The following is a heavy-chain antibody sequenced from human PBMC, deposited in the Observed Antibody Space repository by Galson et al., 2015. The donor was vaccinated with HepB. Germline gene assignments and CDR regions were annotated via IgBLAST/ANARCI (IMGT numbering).Heavy chain of an antibody. CDR3: ARLYGGLDY. CDR1: GFTFSTYV. J-gene: IGHJ4*02. Sequence: SLRLSCAASGFTFSTYVMNWVRQAPGKGLELVSYITGSSSTIYYADSVKGRFTISRDNAKNSLYLQMNSLRAEDTAVYYCARLYGGLDYWGLGALVTVSS. V-gene: IGHV3-48*04. CDR2: ITGSSSTI. D-gene: IGHD4-23*01.